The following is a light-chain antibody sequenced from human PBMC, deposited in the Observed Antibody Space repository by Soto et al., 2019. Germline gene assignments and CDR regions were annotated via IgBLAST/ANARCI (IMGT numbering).Light chain of an antibody. CDR3: CSYAGSYYV. J-gene: IGLJ1*01. CDR1: SSDVGSYNL. V-gene: IGLV2-23*01. CDR2: EGS. Sequence: ALTLPASVSGAPGQTITISCTGTSSDVGSYNLVSWYQQHPGKAPKLMIYEGSKRPSGVSNRFSGSKSGNTASLTISGLQAEDEADYYCCSYAGSYYVFGTGTKATV.